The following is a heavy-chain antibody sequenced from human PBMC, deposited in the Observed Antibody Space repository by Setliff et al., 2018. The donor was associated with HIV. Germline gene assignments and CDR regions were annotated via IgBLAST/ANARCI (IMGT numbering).Heavy chain of an antibody. CDR3: ARDHNSGTLHAFDL. J-gene: IGHJ3*01. D-gene: IGHD1-26*01. V-gene: IGHV4-59*11. CDR1: GDPINSHY. CDR2: ISYNEYT. Sequence: KTSETLSLTCTASGDPINSHYWSWIRQPPGEGLEWIGHISYNEYTNYNPSLKSRVTISLDTSKKHFSPDLYSVTAADTAVYYCARDHNSGTLHAFDLWGQGTKVTVSS.